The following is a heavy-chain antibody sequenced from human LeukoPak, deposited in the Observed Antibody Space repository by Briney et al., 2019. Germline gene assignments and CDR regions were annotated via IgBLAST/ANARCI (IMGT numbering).Heavy chain of an antibody. CDR2: IYYSGST. V-gene: IGHV4-4*02. D-gene: IGHD4-17*01. CDR3: ARANDYGDPLPRYMDV. CDR1: GGSITSSNW. Sequence: SGTLSLTCAVSGGSITSSNWWSWVRQPPEKGLEWIGEIYYSGSTNYNPSLKSRVTISIDKSKNQFSLKVSSVTAADTAVYYCARANDYGDPLPRYMDVWGKGTTSPSP. J-gene: IGHJ6*03.